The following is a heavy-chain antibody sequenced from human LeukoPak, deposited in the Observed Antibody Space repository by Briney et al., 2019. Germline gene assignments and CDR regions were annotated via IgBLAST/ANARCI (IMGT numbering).Heavy chain of an antibody. CDR3: ARDPSIAVAGIFDY. CDR1: GGTFSSYA. D-gene: IGHD6-19*01. J-gene: IGHJ4*02. Sequence: SVKVSCKASGGTFSSYAFSWVRQAPGQGLEWMGRIIPILGIANYAQKFQGRVTITADKSTSTAYMELSSLRSEDTAVYYCARDPSIAVAGIFDYWGQGTLVTVSS. CDR2: IIPILGIA. V-gene: IGHV1-69*04.